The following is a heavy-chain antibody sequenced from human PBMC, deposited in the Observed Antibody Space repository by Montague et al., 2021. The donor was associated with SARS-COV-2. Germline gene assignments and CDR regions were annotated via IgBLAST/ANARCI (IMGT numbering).Heavy chain of an antibody. CDR3: ASGDENGSGYMDV. V-gene: IGHV4-34*01. CDR1: NGSFSSFY. CDR2: ISHGGST. J-gene: IGHJ6*03. Sequence: SETLSLTCAVFNGSFSSFYWNWIRQPPGKGLEWIGEISHGGSTYYNSSRKGRVTISVDTSKKQCSLNLRSVTAADRAVYYCASGDENGSGYMDVWGKGTTVTVSS. D-gene: IGHD1-26*01.